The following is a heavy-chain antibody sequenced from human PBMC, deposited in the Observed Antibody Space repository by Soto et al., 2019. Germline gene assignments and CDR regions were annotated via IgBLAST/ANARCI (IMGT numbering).Heavy chain of an antibody. CDR2: IYWDDDK. J-gene: IGHJ5*02. Sequence: QITLKESGPTLVKSTQTLTLTCTFSGFSLNTSGVGVGWIRQPPGKALEWLALIYWDDDKRYSPSLKSRLSITKDTSKNQVVLTMTNMDPVDTATYYCAHRLYIRQVRGIIIRESGFDPWGQGTLVTVSS. CDR1: GFSLNTSGVG. V-gene: IGHV2-5*02. CDR3: AHRLYIRQVRGIIIRESGFDP. D-gene: IGHD3-10*01.